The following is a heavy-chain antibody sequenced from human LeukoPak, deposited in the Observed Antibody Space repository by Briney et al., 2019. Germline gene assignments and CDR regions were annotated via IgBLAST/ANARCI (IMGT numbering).Heavy chain of an antibody. D-gene: IGHD1/OR15-1a*01. J-gene: IGHJ6*03. V-gene: IGHV4-34*01. CDR1: GGSISSYY. CDR2: INHSGST. CDR3: ARVRVKTTFYYYYMDV. Sequence: SETLSLTCTVSGGSISSYYWSWIRQPPGKGLEWIGEINHSGSTNYNPSLKSRVTISVDTSKNQFSLKLSSVTAADTAVYYCARVRVKTTFYYYYMDVWGKGTTVTVSS.